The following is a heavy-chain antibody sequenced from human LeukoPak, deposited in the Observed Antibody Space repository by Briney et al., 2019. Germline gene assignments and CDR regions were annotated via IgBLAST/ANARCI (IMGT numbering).Heavy chain of an antibody. CDR2: ISSSSSTI. CDR3: ARVWSSGYTKDY. J-gene: IGHJ4*02. V-gene: IGHV3-48*04. Sequence: GGSLRLSCADSGFTFSSYSIGWVRQAPGKGLEWLSYISSSSSTIYYADSVKGRFTISRDNAKNSVYLQMNSLRAEDTAVYYCARVWSSGYTKDYWGQGTLVTVSS. D-gene: IGHD3-22*01. CDR1: GFTFSSYS.